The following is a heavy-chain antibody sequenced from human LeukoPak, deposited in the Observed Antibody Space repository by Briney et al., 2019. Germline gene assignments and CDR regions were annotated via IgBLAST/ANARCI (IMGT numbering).Heavy chain of an antibody. CDR3: ARNLRHPRIAVAGNVLDY. CDR2: ISYDGSNK. CDR1: GFTFSSYA. J-gene: IGHJ4*02. D-gene: IGHD6-19*01. Sequence: GGSLRLSCAASGFTFSSYAMHWVRQAPGKGLEWVAVISYDGSNKYYADSVKGRFTISRDNSKNTLYLQMNSLRAEDTAVYYCARNLRHPRIAVAGNVLDYWGQGTLVTVSS. V-gene: IGHV3-30*04.